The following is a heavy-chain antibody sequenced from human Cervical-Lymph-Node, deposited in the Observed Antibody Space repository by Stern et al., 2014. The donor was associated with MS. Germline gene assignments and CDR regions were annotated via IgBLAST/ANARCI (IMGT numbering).Heavy chain of an antibody. CDR3: ATDLGGYFDY. Sequence: VQLVESGAEVRKPGSSVKVSCKASGGTFSSYAFSWVRQAPGQGFEWIGEIISTLGKTKYAQKFQGRVTITADESTRAAYMELSSLKFEDTAIYYCATDLGGYFDYWGQGTQVTVSS. CDR2: IISTLGKT. CDR1: GGTFSSYA. V-gene: IGHV1-69*01. J-gene: IGHJ4*03.